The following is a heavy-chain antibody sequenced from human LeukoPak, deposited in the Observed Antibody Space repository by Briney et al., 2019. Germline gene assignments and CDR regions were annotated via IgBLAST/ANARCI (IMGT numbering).Heavy chain of an antibody. CDR2: INHSGST. CDR3: ARDTGPGCSSTSCLGAFDI. V-gene: IGHV4-34*01. CDR1: GGSFSGYY. J-gene: IGHJ3*02. Sequence: KPSETLSLTCAVYGGSFSGYYWSWIRQPPGKGLEWIGEINHSGSTNYNPSLKSRVTISVDTSKNQFSLKLSSVTAADTAVYYCARDTGPGCSSTSCLGAFDIWGQGTMVTVSS. D-gene: IGHD2-2*01.